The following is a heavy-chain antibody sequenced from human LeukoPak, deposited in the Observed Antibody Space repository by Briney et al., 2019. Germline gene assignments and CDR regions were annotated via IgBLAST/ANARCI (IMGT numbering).Heavy chain of an antibody. V-gene: IGHV3-53*01. Sequence: PGGSLRLSCAASGFTVSSNYMNWVRQAPGKGLQWVSVIYSGGSTYYADSVKGRFTISRDNSKNTLYLQMNSLRAEDTAVYYCAKGNYYDSSGYYYGSDYFDYWGQGTLVTVSS. D-gene: IGHD3-22*01. CDR1: GFTVSSNY. CDR3: AKGNYYDSSGYYYGSDYFDY. J-gene: IGHJ4*02. CDR2: IYSGGST.